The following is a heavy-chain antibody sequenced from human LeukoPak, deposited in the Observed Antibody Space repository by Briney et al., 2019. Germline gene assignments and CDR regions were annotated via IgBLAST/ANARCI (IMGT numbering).Heavy chain of an antibody. CDR1: GFTFSSYS. CDR3: AKDYYDSSGYWYYFDY. Sequence: GGSQRLSCAASGFTFSSYSMNWVRQAPGKGLEWVSSISSSSSYIYYADSVKGRFTISRDNAKNSLYLQMNSLRAEDTAVYYCAKDYYDSSGYWYYFDYWGQGTLVTVSS. CDR2: ISSSSSYI. V-gene: IGHV3-21*04. J-gene: IGHJ4*02. D-gene: IGHD3-22*01.